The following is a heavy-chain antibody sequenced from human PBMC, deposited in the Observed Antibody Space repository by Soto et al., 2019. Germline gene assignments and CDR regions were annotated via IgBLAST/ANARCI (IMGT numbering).Heavy chain of an antibody. J-gene: IGHJ6*02. V-gene: IGHV3-23*01. D-gene: IGHD6-6*01. CDR3: AKLGAARYYYYYGMDV. CDR2: ISGSGGST. Sequence: PGGSLRLSCAASGFTFSSYAMSWVRQAPGKGLEWVSAISGSGGSTYYADSVKGRFTISRDNSKNTLYLQMNSLRAEDTAVYYCAKLGAARYYYYYGMDVWGQGTTVTVSS. CDR1: GFTFSSYA.